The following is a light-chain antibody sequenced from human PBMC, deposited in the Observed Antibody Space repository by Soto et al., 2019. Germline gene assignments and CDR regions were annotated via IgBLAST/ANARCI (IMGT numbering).Light chain of an antibody. CDR2: DVS. CDR3: QQYNSYPWT. CDR1: QSVTGL. Sequence: DIQMTQSPSTLSASVGDRVTITCRASQSVTGLLAWYQQKPGKAPKLLIYDVSSLESGVPSRFGGSGSGTEFTLTISSLQPDDLATYYCQQYNSYPWTFGQGTKVDIK. J-gene: IGKJ1*01. V-gene: IGKV1-5*01.